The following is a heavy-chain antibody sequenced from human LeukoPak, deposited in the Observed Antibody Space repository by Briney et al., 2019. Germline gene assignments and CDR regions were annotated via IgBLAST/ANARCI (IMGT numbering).Heavy chain of an antibody. CDR3: ARQYCRGGSCYLDFDY. D-gene: IGHD2-15*01. J-gene: IGHJ4*02. CDR1: GYSFTSYW. Sequence: GESLKISCKGSGYSFTSYWIGWVRQMPGKGLEWMGIIYPGDSDTRYSPSFQGPVTISPDKSISTAYLQWSSLKASDTAMYYCARQYCRGGSCYLDFDYWGQGTLVTVSS. CDR2: IYPGDSDT. V-gene: IGHV5-51*01.